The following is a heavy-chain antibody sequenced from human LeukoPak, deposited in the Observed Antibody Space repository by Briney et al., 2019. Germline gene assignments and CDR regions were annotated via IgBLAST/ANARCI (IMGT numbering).Heavy chain of an antibody. Sequence: GGSLRLSCAASGFTFSRYWMSWVRQVPGKGLEWVANIKQDGSQKYYVDSVKGRFTISRDNANNFLYLQMNSLRAEDTAVYYCARESFAARWDWGQGTLVTVSS. D-gene: IGHD6-6*01. V-gene: IGHV3-7*01. J-gene: IGHJ4*02. CDR1: GFTFSRYW. CDR2: IKQDGSQK. CDR3: ARESFAARWD.